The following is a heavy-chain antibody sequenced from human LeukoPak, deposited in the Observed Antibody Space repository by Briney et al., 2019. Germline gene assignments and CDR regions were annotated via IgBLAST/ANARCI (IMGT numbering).Heavy chain of an antibody. V-gene: IGHV4-4*07. CDR1: GGSISSYY. D-gene: IGHD6-13*01. Sequence: PSETLSLTCTVSGGSISSYYWSWIRQPAGKGLEWIGRIYASGGANYNPSLKSRVTMSVDTSKNQLSLKVSSVTAADTAVYYCARDFSSVASAGTDYWGQGTLVTVSS. J-gene: IGHJ4*02. CDR2: IYASGGA. CDR3: ARDFSSVASAGTDY.